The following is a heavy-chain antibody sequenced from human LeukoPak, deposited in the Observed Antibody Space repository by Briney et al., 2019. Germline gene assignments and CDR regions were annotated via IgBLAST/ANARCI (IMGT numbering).Heavy chain of an antibody. CDR2: ISSDGTNK. J-gene: IGHJ6*02. Sequence: GGSLGLSCAASGFTFSRYGMYWVRQAPGKGLEWVAVISSDGTNKYYADSVKGRFTISRDNSKNTLYLQMNSLRAEDTAVYYCAKDPIAVAGNNYYRMDAWGRGTTVSVSS. CDR1: GFTFSRYG. CDR3: AKDPIAVAGNNYYRMDA. D-gene: IGHD6-19*01. V-gene: IGHV3-30*18.